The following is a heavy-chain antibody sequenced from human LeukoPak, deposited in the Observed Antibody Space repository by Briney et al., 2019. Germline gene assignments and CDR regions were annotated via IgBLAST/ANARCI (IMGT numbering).Heavy chain of an antibody. Sequence: SQTVSLTCAISGDSVSSNSAAWNWIRQSPSRGLEWLGRTYYRSKWYNDHAVSVKSRITINPDTSKNQFSLQLHYVTPEDTAVYYCASLPAIRVRGVIYVGSSGMDVWGQGTTVTVSS. CDR2: TYYRSKWYN. CDR3: ASLPAIRVRGVIYVGSSGMDV. D-gene: IGHD3-10*01. J-gene: IGHJ6*02. CDR1: GDSVSSNSAA. V-gene: IGHV6-1*01.